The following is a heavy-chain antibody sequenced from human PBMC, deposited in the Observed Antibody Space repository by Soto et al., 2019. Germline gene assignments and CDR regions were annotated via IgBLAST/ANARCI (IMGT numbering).Heavy chain of an antibody. CDR1: ELSFNSDG. CDR3: ARDRDLFADGSAEY. D-gene: IGHD3-10*01. V-gene: IGHV3-33*01. J-gene: IGHJ1*01. CDR2: IWYDGSNK. Sequence: RLARAASELSFNSDGIHCVRQCPEKRLEWVALIWYDGSNKYYADSVKGRFTISRDNSKNTLYLQMNSLRAEDTAVYYRARDRDLFADGSAEY.